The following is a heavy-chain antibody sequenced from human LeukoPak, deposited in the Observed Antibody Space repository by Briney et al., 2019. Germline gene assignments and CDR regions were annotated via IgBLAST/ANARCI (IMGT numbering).Heavy chain of an antibody. Sequence: GGSLRLSCAASGFTFSNYGMHRVRQAPGKGLEWVAFIWYDGSDKYYADSVKGRFTISRDRSKNTLYLQMNSLRADDTAVYFCAKALTATGAIIDYWGQGTLVTVSS. CDR3: AKALTATGAIIDY. CDR1: GFTFSNYG. CDR2: IWYDGSDK. V-gene: IGHV3-30*02. D-gene: IGHD7-27*01. J-gene: IGHJ4*02.